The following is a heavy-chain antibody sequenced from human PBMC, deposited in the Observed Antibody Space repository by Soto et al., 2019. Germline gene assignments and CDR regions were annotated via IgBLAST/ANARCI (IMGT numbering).Heavy chain of an antibody. J-gene: IGHJ4*02. CDR2: ISGSGGST. Sequence: PGGSLRLSCAASGFTFSSYAMSWFRQAPGKGLEWVSAISGSGGSTYYADSVKGRFTISRDNSKNTLYLQMNSLRAEDTAVYYCAKDTPAPSYSSGWYYNYWGQGTLVTVSS. CDR3: AKDTPAPSYSSGWYYNY. CDR1: GFTFSSYA. V-gene: IGHV3-23*01. D-gene: IGHD6-19*01.